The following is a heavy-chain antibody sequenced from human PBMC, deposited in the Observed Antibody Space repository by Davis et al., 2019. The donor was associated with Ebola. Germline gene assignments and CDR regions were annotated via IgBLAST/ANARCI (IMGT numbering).Heavy chain of an antibody. CDR2: INHSGST. Sequence: MPSETLSLTCAVYGGSFSGYYWSWIRQPPGKGLEWIGEINHSGSTNYNPSLKSRVTISVDTSKNQFSLKLSSVTAADTAVCYCARGHYDFWSGYYRYYYYGMDVWGQGTTVTVSS. J-gene: IGHJ6*02. CDR3: ARGHYDFWSGYYRYYYYGMDV. CDR1: GGSFSGYY. D-gene: IGHD3-3*01. V-gene: IGHV4-34*01.